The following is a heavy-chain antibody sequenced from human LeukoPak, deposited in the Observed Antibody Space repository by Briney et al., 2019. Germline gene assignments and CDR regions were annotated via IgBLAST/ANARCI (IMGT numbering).Heavy chain of an antibody. J-gene: IGHJ4*02. CDR3: AREEVIAAAGPTLDD. Sequence: ASVKGSCEASGYTFTDYYMHWVRQAPGQGLEWMGWINPISGGTNYAQKFQSRVTMTRDTSISTACMGLSRLRSDDTAVFYCAREEVIAAAGPTLDDWGQGALVTVSS. V-gene: IGHV1-2*02. D-gene: IGHD6-13*01. CDR2: INPISGGT. CDR1: GYTFTDYY.